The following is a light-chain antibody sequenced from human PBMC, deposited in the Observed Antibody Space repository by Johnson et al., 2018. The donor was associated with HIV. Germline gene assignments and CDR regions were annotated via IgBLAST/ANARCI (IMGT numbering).Light chain of an antibody. J-gene: IGLJ1*01. Sequence: QSVLTQPPSVSAAPGQKVTISCSGSSSNIGNNYVSWYQQLPGTAPKLLIYDNNKRPSGIPDRFSGSKSGTSATLGITGLQTGAEADYYCGTWDSSLGAGLYVFGTGTKVTVL. CDR3: GTWDSSLGAGLYV. CDR1: SSNIGNNY. V-gene: IGLV1-51*01. CDR2: DNN.